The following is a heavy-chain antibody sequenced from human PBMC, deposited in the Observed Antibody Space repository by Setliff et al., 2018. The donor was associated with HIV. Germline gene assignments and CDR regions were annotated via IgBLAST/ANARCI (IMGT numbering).Heavy chain of an antibody. CDR1: GDSISNYY. CDR3: ARLSGDYYYFDY. CDR2: IYTTGST. V-gene: IGHV4-4*09. D-gene: IGHD2-21*02. Sequence: KPSETLSLTCTVSGDSISNYYWSWVRQPPGKGLEWIGYIYTTGSTNYNPSLKSRVTMSVDTSKNQFSLRLTSVTAADTAVYYCARLSGDYYYFDYWGQGTLVTVSS. J-gene: IGHJ4*02.